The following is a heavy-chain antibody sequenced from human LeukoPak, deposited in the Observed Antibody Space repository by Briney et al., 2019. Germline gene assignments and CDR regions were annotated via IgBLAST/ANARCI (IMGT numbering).Heavy chain of an antibody. CDR2: IHWDGGST. V-gene: IGHV3-20*04. Sequence: GGPLRLFCAASGFTFDVYGMSWVRHAPGKGRVWVSGIHWDGGSTGYADSVKGRFTISRDNAKKSQYLQMSSLRDENTALYYCARGLGIPSGVDYWGQGTLVTVSS. CDR1: GFTFDVYG. CDR3: ARGLGIPSGVDY. J-gene: IGHJ4*02. D-gene: IGHD3-16*01.